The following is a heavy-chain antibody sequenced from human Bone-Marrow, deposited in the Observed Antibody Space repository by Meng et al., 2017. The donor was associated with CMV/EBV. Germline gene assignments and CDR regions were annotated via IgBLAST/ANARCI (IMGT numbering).Heavy chain of an antibody. CDR2: INHSGST. J-gene: IGHJ4*02. V-gene: IGHV4-34*01. CDR3: ARGRGYCSDTSCYWADY. CDR1: SGSFSGYY. Sequence: GSLRLSCAAYSGSFSGYYWSWIRHSPGKGLEWIGEINHSGSTNYNPSLRSRVTISVDTSKIQFSMKLTSVTTADTAVYYCARGRGYCSDTSCYWADYWGQGSLVTVSS. D-gene: IGHD2-2*01.